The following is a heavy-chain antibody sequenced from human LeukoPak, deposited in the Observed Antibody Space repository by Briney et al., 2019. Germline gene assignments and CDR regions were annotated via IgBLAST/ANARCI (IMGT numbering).Heavy chain of an antibody. CDR2: INHSGST. D-gene: IGHD3-3*01. CDR1: GGSFSGYY. Sequence: SETLSLTCAVYGGSFSGYYWSWVRHPPGKGLEWIGEINHSGSTNYNPSLKGRVTISVDTSKNQFSLKLSSVTAADTAVYYCARVATITIFGVVIPYYYYGMDVWGQGTTVTVSS. CDR3: ARVATITIFGVVIPYYYYGMDV. J-gene: IGHJ6*02. V-gene: IGHV4-34*01.